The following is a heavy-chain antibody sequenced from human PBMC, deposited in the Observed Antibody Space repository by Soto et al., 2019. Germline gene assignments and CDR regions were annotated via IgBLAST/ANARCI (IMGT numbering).Heavy chain of an antibody. V-gene: IGHV1-8*01. CDR2: MNPNSDFT. CDR3: VRVATRWTFDY. CDR1: GYTFTNFD. D-gene: IGHD1-1*01. J-gene: IGHJ4*02. Sequence: GAAVKVSCKASGYTFTNFDINWVRQATGQGLEWMGWMNPNSDFTGSAQKFQGRLTMTRDTSKSTAYMELSSLRSEDTAVYYCVRVATRWTFDYWGQGTLVTVSS.